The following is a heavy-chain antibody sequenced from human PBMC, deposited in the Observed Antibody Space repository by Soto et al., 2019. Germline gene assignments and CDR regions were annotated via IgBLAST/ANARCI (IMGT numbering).Heavy chain of an antibody. V-gene: IGHV1-69*06. CDR1: GGTFSSYA. D-gene: IGHD3-3*01. J-gene: IGHJ5*02. Sequence: SVKVSCKASGGTFSSYAISWVRQAPGQGLEWMGGIIPIFGTANYAQKFQGRVTITADKSTSTAYMELSSLRSEDTAVYYCATDQAAYDFWSGYPQLMWFDPWGQGTLVTVYS. CDR3: ATDQAAYDFWSGYPQLMWFDP. CDR2: IIPIFGTA.